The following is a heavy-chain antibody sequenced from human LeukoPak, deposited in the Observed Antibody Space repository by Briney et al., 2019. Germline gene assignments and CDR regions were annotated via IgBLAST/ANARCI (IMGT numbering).Heavy chain of an antibody. CDR1: GYTFTGYY. V-gene: IGHV1-2*02. Sequence: GASVKVSCKASGYTFTGYYMHWVRQAPGQGLEWMGWINPNSGGTNYAQKFQGRVTITRNTSISTAYMELSSLRSEDTAVYYCARVLGSIAARRNWFDPWGQGTLVTVSS. D-gene: IGHD6-6*01. J-gene: IGHJ5*02. CDR2: INPNSGGT. CDR3: ARVLGSIAARRNWFDP.